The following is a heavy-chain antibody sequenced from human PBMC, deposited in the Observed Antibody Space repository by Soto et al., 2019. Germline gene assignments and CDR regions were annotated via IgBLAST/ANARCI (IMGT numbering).Heavy chain of an antibody. V-gene: IGHV1-18*04. Sequence: QVRLEQSGPEAKKPGASMKVSCKASGYTFSNYGITWVRQAPGQGLEWMGWVSAYNRNTNYAQKFEDRVTMTTDTSTGTAYMELRSLRSDDTAVYFWARERQWERLADWGQGTPVTVSS. D-gene: IGHD1-26*01. CDR2: VSAYNRNT. CDR3: ARERQWERLAD. J-gene: IGHJ4*02. CDR1: GYTFSNYG.